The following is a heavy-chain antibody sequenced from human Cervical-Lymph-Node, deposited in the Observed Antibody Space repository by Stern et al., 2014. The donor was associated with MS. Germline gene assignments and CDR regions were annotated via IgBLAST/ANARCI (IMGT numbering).Heavy chain of an antibody. Sequence: EVQLVESGAEVKKPGESLKISCKGSGYSFTSYWIGWVRQMPGKGLEWMGVIYPGYSDTRYSPSFQGRVTISAGKSINTAYLQWSSRKASDTPMYYCARHMGPGDYNYYGMDVWGQGTTVPLS. J-gene: IGHJ6*02. CDR1: GYSFTSYW. V-gene: IGHV5-51*01. CDR2: IYPGYSDT. D-gene: IGHD3-10*01. CDR3: ARHMGPGDYNYYGMDV.